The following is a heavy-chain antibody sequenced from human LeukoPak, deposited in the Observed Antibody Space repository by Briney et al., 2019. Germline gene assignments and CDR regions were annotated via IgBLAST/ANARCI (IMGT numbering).Heavy chain of an antibody. CDR2: IKKDGSEK. J-gene: IGHJ6*03. CDR3: AREDYYYYYYMDV. CDR1: GFTFSSYW. Sequence: PGGSLRLSCAASGFTFSSYWMSWVRQAPGKGLEWVANIKKDGSEKYYVDSVKGRFTISRDSAKTSLYLQMISLRAEDTAVYYCAREDYYYYYYMDVWGKGTTVTISS. V-gene: IGHV3-7*01.